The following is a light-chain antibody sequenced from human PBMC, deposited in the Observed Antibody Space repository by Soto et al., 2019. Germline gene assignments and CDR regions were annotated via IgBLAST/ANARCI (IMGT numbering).Light chain of an antibody. V-gene: IGKV3-20*01. CDR2: GAS. CDR1: QSVSSSY. Sequence: EIVFTQSPGTLSLSPGERATLSCRASQSVSSSYLAWYQQKPGQAPRLLIYGASRRATGIPDRFSGSGSGTEFTLTINSLQSEDFAVYYCQQYRNWPRTFGQGTKVDI. J-gene: IGKJ1*01. CDR3: QQYRNWPRT.